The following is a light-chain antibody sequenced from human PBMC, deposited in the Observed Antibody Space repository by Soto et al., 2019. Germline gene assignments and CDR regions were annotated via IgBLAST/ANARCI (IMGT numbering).Light chain of an antibody. CDR1: KGISSY. Sequence: IAITQSPSLLSPSTRAGAAIRFPMRKGISSYLAWYQQKPGKAPELLIYAASTLQSGVPSRFSGSGSGTDFTLTISCLQSEDFATYYCQQYYSLPPTFGQGTKVDIK. V-gene: IGKV1D-8*01. J-gene: IGKJ1*01. CDR2: AAS. CDR3: QQYYSLPPT.